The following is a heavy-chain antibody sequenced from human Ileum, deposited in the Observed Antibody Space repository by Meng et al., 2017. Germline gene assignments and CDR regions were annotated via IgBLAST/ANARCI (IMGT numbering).Heavy chain of an antibody. V-gene: IGHV6-1*01. CDR2: TYYRSKWYN. Sequence: QVQLQQSGPGLVMPSQPLSLSCAILGDSVSSNSAAWNWIRQSPSRGLEWLGRTYYRSKWYNNYAVSVRSRISINPDTSKNQFSLQLNSVTPEDTAVYYCARDGGAAPDYFDYWGQGTLVTVSS. J-gene: IGHJ4*02. CDR1: GDSVSSNSAA. D-gene: IGHD3-16*01. CDR3: ARDGGAAPDYFDY.